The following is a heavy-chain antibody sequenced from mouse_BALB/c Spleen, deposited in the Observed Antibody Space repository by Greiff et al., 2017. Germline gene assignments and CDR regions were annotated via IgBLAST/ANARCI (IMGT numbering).Heavy chain of an antibody. CDR2: IYPGNVNT. J-gene: IGHJ3*01. Sequence: VKLQESGPELVKPGASVRISCKASGYTFTSYYIHWVKQRPGQGLEWIGWIYPGNVNTKYNEKFKGKATLTADKSSSTAYMQLSSLTSEDSAVYFCARSGDYYGTFAYWGQGTLVTV. V-gene: IGHV1S56*01. CDR3: ARSGDYYGTFAY. D-gene: IGHD1-1*01. CDR1: GYTFTSYY.